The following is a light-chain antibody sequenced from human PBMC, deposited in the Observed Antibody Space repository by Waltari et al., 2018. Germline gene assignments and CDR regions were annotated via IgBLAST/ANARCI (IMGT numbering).Light chain of an antibody. CDR3: QQHNSNPYS. CDR1: QGISSY. V-gene: IGKV1-9*01. J-gene: IGKJ2*03. CDR2: KAS. Sequence: DIQMTQSPSSLSASVGDRVTITCRASQGISSYLAWYQQKPVKAPKLLIYKASTLQSGVPSRFSGSGSGTDFTLTISSLQPEDFATYYCQQHNSNPYSFGQGTKVEIE.